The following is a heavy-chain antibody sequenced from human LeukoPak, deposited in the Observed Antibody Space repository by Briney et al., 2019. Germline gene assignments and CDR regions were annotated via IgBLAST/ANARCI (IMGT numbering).Heavy chain of an antibody. V-gene: IGHV4-34*01. D-gene: IGHD2-21*01. CDR1: GGSFSGYY. CDR2: INHSGST. CDR3: ARGRSSTRLWWSRRSYFDY. Sequence: SETLSLTCAVYGGSFSGYYWSWLRQPPGKGLEWIGEINHSGSTNYNPSLKSRVTISVDTSKNQFSLKLSSVTAADTAVYYCARGRSSTRLWWSRRSYFDYWGQGTLVTVSS. J-gene: IGHJ4*02.